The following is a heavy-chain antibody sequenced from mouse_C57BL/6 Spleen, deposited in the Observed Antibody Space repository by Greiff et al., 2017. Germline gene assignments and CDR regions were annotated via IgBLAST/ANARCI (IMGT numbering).Heavy chain of an antibody. Sequence: QVQLQQSGAELVRPGASVTLSCKASGYTFTDYEMHWVKQTPVHGLEWIGAIDPETGGTAYNQKFKGKAILTADKSSSTAYMELRSLTSEDSAVYYCTSENGNYRYYYAMDYWGQGTSVTVSS. CDR2: IDPETGGT. CDR3: TSENGNYRYYYAMDY. CDR1: GYTFTDYE. J-gene: IGHJ4*01. V-gene: IGHV1-15*01. D-gene: IGHD2-1*01.